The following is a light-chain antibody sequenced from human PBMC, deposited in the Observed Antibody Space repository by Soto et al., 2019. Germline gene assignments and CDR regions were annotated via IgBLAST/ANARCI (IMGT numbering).Light chain of an antibody. J-gene: IGKJ1*01. Sequence: IVMTQSTATLSVYPGERATLSCRASQSVSSNLAWYQQKPGQAPRLLIYGASTRATGIPARFSGSGSGTEFTLTISSLQSEDFAVYYCQQYNNWGTFGQGTKVEIK. CDR3: QQYNNWGT. CDR1: QSVSSN. V-gene: IGKV3-15*01. CDR2: GAS.